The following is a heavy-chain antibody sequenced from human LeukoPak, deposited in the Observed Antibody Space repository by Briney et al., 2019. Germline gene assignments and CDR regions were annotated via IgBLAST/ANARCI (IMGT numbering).Heavy chain of an antibody. J-gene: IGHJ4*02. V-gene: IGHV4-30-2*01. CDR2: IYHSGST. D-gene: IGHD4-23*01. CDR1: GGSISSGGYS. Sequence: SETLSLTCAVSGGSISSGGYSWSWIRQPPGKGLEWIGYIYHSGSTYYNPSLKSRVTISVDRSKNQFSLKLSSVTAADTAVYYCASGYGGRRVFDYWGQGTLVTVSS. CDR3: ASGYGGRRVFDY.